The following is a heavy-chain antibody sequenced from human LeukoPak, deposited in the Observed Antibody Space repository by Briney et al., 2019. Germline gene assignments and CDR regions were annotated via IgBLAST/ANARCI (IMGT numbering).Heavy chain of an antibody. Sequence: PGGSLRLSCAASGFTFSSYAMHWVRQAPGKGLEWVAVISYDGSNKYYADSVKGRFTISRDNSKNTLYLQMNSLRAEDTAVYYCARAVIRLITMVRGVSNYFDYWGQGTLVTVSS. CDR3: ARAVIRLITMVRGVSNYFDY. J-gene: IGHJ4*02. D-gene: IGHD3-10*01. CDR1: GFTFSSYA. CDR2: ISYDGSNK. V-gene: IGHV3-30-3*01.